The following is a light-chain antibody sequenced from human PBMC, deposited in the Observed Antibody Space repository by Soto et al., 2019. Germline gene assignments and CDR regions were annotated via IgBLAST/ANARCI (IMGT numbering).Light chain of an antibody. V-gene: IGKV1-5*03. CDR2: KAS. Sequence: DIQMTQSPSTLSASVGDRVTITCRASQSISSWLAWYQQKPGKAPKLLIYKASTLKSGVPSRFSGSGSGTEFTLTISSLQPEDFATYYCQQANSFPPGLTCGGGTKVDIK. J-gene: IGKJ4*01. CDR1: QSISSW. CDR3: QQANSFPPGLT.